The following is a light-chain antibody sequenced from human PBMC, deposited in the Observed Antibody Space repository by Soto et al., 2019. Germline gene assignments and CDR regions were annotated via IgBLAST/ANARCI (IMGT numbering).Light chain of an antibody. Sequence: QSALTQPPSVSAAPGQKVTMSCSGSSSNIGSNFVSWYQHPPGTAPNLLIYENNRRRSGVSDRFSGSKSGTSATLDITGLQTGDDADYYCATLDSSLSVVVFGGGTKLTVL. CDR2: ENN. V-gene: IGLV1-51*02. CDR3: ATLDSSLSVVV. CDR1: SSNIGSNF. J-gene: IGLJ3*02.